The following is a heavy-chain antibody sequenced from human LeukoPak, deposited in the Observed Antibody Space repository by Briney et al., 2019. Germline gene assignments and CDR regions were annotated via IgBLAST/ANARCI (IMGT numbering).Heavy chain of an antibody. CDR3: ARDPGYCSSTSCYEGAFDI. Sequence: GGSLRLSCAASGFTFSSYSMNWARQAPGKGLEWVSSTSSSSSYIYYADSVKGRFTISRDNAKNSLYLQMNSLRAEDTAVYYCARDPGYCSSTSCYEGAFDIWGQGTMVTVSS. V-gene: IGHV3-21*01. D-gene: IGHD2-2*01. CDR2: TSSSSSYI. J-gene: IGHJ3*02. CDR1: GFTFSSYS.